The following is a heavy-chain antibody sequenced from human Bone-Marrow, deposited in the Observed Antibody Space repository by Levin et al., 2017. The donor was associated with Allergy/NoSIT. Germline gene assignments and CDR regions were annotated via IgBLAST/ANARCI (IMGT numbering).Heavy chain of an antibody. CDR3: ASSYSGSSGPFDY. J-gene: IGHJ4*02. CDR1: GFTFSSYW. D-gene: IGHD1-26*01. V-gene: IGHV3-7*01. CDR2: IKQDGSEK. Sequence: GGSLRLSCAASGFTFSSYWMSWVRQAPGKGLEWVANIKQDGSEKYYVDSVKGRFTISRDNAKNSLYLQMNSLRAEDTAVYYCASSYSGSSGPFDYWGQGTLVTVSS.